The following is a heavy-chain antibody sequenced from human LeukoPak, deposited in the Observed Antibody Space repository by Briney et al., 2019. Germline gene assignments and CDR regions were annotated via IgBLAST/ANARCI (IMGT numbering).Heavy chain of an antibody. D-gene: IGHD3-16*01. CDR3: ARGSYNPFDY. CDR2: ISGSGDST. J-gene: IGHJ4*02. CDR1: GFTFSTYA. V-gene: IGHV3-23*01. Sequence: GGSLRLSCAASGFTFSTYAMSWVRQAPGKGLECVSGISGSGDSTNYADSVKGRFTISRDNSKNTQYLQMNSLRAEDTAVYYCARGSYNPFDYWGQGTLVTVSS.